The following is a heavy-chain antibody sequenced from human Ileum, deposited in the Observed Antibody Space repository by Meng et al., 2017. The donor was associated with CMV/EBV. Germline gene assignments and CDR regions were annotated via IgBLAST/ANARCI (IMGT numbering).Heavy chain of an antibody. CDR3: AREPPFVPADS. CDR1: GGSFSGYY. D-gene: IGHD2-21*01. Sequence: QVPLPQWGAGLLKPSETLSLTCAVYGGSFSGYYWSWIRQPPGKGLEWIAEVSHSGVTNYNPSLKSRVTISIDTSKNQFSLHLSSVTAADTAVYYCAREPPFVPADSWGQGTLVTVSS. J-gene: IGHJ4*02. V-gene: IGHV4-34*02. CDR2: VSHSGVT.